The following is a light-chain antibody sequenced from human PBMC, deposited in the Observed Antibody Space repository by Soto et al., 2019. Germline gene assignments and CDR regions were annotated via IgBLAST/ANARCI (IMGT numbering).Light chain of an antibody. CDR3: QQYHNWPIT. CDR2: DAS. J-gene: IGKJ5*01. V-gene: IGKV3-15*01. CDR1: QSVSSSY. Sequence: EIVLTQSPATLSLSPGERATLSCGASQSVSSSYLAWYQQKPGQAPRLLIYDASNRATGISARFSGSGSGTEFTLTISSLQSEDFAVYYCQQYHNWPITFGQGTRLEIK.